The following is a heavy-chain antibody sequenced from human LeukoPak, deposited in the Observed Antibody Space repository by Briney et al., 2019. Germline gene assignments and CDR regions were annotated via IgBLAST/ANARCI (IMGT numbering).Heavy chain of an antibody. CDR3: ARDDYYDSSGYWRIDAFNI. J-gene: IGHJ3*02. V-gene: IGHV3-74*01. D-gene: IGHD3-22*01. Sequence: PGGSLRLSCAASGFTFSSYAMHWVRQAPGKGLVWVSRINSDGSSTSYADSVKGRFTISRDNAKNTLYLQMNSLRAEDTAVYYCARDDYYDSSGYWRIDAFNIGLQDSMVTVS. CDR1: GFTFSSYA. CDR2: INSDGSST.